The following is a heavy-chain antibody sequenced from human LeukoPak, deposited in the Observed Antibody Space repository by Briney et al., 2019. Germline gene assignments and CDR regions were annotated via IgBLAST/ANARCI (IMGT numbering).Heavy chain of an antibody. CDR2: ISWNSGSI. CDR1: GFTFDDYA. D-gene: IGHD3-3*01. V-gene: IGHV3-9*01. J-gene: IGHJ4*02. CDR3: AKDMAYYFWSGSFDY. Sequence: GGSLRLSCAASGFTFDDYAMHWVRQAPGKGLEWVSGISWNSGSIGYVDSVKGRFTISRDNAKNSLYPQMNSLRAEDTALYYCAKDMAYYFWSGSFDYWGQGTLVTVSS.